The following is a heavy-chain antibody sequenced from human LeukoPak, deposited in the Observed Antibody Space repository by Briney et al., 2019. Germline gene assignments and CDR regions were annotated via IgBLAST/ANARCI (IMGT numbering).Heavy chain of an antibody. CDR3: AKDPFDYSNYPHTAGFDY. V-gene: IGHV3-30*18. D-gene: IGHD4-11*01. CDR2: ISYDGSIK. CDR1: RFTFSSYG. Sequence: SGGSLRLSCAASRFTFSSYGMHWVRQAPGKGLEWVAVISYDGSIKYYADSVKGRFTISRDNSKNTLYLQMNSLRTEDTAVYYCAKDPFDYSNYPHTAGFDYWGQGTLVTFSS. J-gene: IGHJ4*02.